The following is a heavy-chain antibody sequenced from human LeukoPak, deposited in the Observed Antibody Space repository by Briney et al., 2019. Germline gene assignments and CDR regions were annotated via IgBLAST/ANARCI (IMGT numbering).Heavy chain of an antibody. CDR1: GGSISSSGSS. CDR3: ARVMAARREDLNWFDP. CDR2: VYYSGNT. J-gene: IGHJ5*02. D-gene: IGHD6-6*01. V-gene: IGHV4-39*07. Sequence: SEPLSLTCTVSGGSISSSGSSWGWIRQPPGKGLEWIGSVYYSGNTYNPSLKSRVTISVDTSKNQFSLNLTSVNAADTAIYYCARVMAARREDLNWFDPWGQGTLVTVSS.